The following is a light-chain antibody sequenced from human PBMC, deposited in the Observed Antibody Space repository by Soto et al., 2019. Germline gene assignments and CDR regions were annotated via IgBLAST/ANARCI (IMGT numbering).Light chain of an antibody. Sequence: EIVMTQSPSTLSVSPGETATLSCRASESVKTNLAWYQQKPGQAPRLLIYGAFTRAAGIPFRFSGSASGTEFTLTISSLQSEDFAVYYCHQYDRWPLSLGGGTRWISN. J-gene: IGKJ4*01. CDR3: HQYDRWPLS. CDR2: GAF. V-gene: IGKV3-15*01. CDR1: ESVKTN.